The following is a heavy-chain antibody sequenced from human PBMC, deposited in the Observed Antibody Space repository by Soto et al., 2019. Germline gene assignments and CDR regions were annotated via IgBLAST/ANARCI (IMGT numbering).Heavy chain of an antibody. CDR2: INTDGSDT. V-gene: IGHV3-74*03. CDR1: GFYFSGYW. D-gene: IGHD3-16*01. CDR3: VRAAARGDS. J-gene: IGHJ1*01. Sequence: EVQLVKSGGGFVQPGGSRRLSCAASGFYFSGYWMHWFGQAPGKGLEWVSRINTDGSDTLYADSVKGRFTISRDNSKNTLYLQMSSLRAEDSAVYYCVRAAARGDSWGQGTRVTVSS.